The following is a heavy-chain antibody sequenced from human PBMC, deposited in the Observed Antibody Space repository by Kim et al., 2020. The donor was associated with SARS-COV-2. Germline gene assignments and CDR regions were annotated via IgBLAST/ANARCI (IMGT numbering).Heavy chain of an antibody. V-gene: IGHV4-39*07. Sequence: SETLSLTCTVSGGSISRTIYYWGWIRQPPGKGPEWIGSFYYSGSTYFNPSLKSRVTISIDTSKNQFSLELRSVTAADSAVYYCARGDLRATSSWFDPWGQGTLVTVSS. CDR2: FYYSGST. CDR1: GGSISRTIYY. D-gene: IGHD4-17*01. CDR3: ARGDLRATSSWFDP. J-gene: IGHJ5*02.